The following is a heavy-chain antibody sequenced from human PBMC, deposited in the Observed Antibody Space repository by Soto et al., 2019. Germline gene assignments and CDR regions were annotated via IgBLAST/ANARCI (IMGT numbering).Heavy chain of an antibody. D-gene: IGHD7-27*01. CDR3: ARVGTGAYYFDY. Sequence: EVQLVESGGGLVQPGGSLRLSCAASGFTFSSYWMPWVRQAPGKGLVWVSRIKTDGSSTGYADSVKGRFTLSRDNAQNTLYLQMNSLRAEETALYYCARVGTGAYYFDYLGLGTLVTGSS. J-gene: IGHJ4*02. CDR2: IKTDGSST. V-gene: IGHV3-74*01. CDR1: GFTFSSYW.